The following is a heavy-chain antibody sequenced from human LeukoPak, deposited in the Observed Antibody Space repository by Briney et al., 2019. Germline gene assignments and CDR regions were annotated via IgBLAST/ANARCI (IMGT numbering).Heavy chain of an antibody. V-gene: IGHV4-34*01. J-gene: IGHJ6*04. D-gene: IGHD3-10*01. CDR1: GGSFSGYY. CDR3: ARGWEVREVLMDV. Sequence: SETLSFTCAVYGGSFSGYYWSWIRQPPGKGLEWIGEINHSGSTNYNPSLKSRVTISVDTSKNQFSLKLSSVTAADTAVYYCARGWEVREVLMDVWGKGTTVTVSS. CDR2: INHSGST.